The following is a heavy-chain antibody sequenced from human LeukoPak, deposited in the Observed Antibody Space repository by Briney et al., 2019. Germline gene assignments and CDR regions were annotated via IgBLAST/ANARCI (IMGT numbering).Heavy chain of an antibody. D-gene: IGHD3-9*01. Sequence: GGPLRLSCAASGFTFDDYAMSWVRHAPGEGLEWVSSINWNGGSTGYADSVKGRFTISRDNAKDSLYLQMNSLRPEDTAVYYCAKELFDILTAYYPALLDYWGQGTLITVSS. CDR1: GFTFDDYA. CDR3: AKELFDILTAYYPALLDY. CDR2: INWNGGST. J-gene: IGHJ4*02. V-gene: IGHV3-20*04.